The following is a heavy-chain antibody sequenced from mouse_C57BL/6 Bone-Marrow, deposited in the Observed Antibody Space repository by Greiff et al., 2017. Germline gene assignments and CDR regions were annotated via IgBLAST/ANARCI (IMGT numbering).Heavy chain of an antibody. V-gene: IGHV1-15*01. CDR2: IDPETGGT. CDR3: TRSGWLLRLWFAN. CDR1: GYTFTDYE. Sequence: QVQLQQSGAELAIPGASVTLSCKASGYTFTDYEMHWVKQTPVHGLEWIGAIDPETGGTAYNQKFKGKAILTADKSSSTAYMELRSLTSEDSAVYYCTRSGWLLRLWFANRGHEDLVPVS. D-gene: IGHD2-3*01. J-gene: IGHJ3*01.